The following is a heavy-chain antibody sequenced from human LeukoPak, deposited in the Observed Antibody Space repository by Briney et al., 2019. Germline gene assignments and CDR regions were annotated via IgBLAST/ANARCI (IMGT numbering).Heavy chain of an antibody. CDR3: AKSRYRCCSRSYYYYGMEV. V-gene: IGHV3-23*01. J-gene: IGHJ6*02. Sequence: GGSLRLSCAASGFTFSGYAMRWVRQAPGKGLEWVSAISGSGGSTYYADSVKGRFTISRDNSKNTLYLQMNSLRAEDTAVYYCAKSRYRCCSRSYYYYGMEVWGQGT. CDR1: GFTFSGYA. CDR2: ISGSGGST. D-gene: IGHD2-2*01.